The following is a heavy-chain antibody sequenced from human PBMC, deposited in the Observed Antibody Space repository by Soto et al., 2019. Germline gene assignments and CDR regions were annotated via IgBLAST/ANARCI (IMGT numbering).Heavy chain of an antibody. Sequence: QVHLVQSGAEVKKPGASVKVSCKGSGYAFTTYGITWVRQAPGQGLEWMGWISAHNGNTNYAQKLQVRVTVTSDTSTCTAYMELRSLRSDHTAVYYCARGRYGDYWGQGALVTVSS. D-gene: IGHD1-1*01. V-gene: IGHV1-18*01. CDR2: ISAHNGNT. CDR1: GYAFTTYG. J-gene: IGHJ4*02. CDR3: ARGRYGDY.